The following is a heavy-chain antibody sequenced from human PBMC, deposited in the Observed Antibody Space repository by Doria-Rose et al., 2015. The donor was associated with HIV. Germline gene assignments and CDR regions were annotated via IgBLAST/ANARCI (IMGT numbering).Heavy chain of an antibody. Sequence: VQLQESGPGLVKPAETLSLTCTVSGGSISSYYWNWIRQPPGKGLEWIGYIYSSGSTHYNSSLKSRVTISIDPPKNHFPLKLGLVPAADTAVYYCARFRPSRGIYYSLDVWGKGTTVTVSS. J-gene: IGHJ6*03. CDR2: IYSSGST. V-gene: IGHV4-4*09. CDR3: ARFRPSRGIYYSLDV. CDR1: GGSISSYY. D-gene: IGHD3-10*01.